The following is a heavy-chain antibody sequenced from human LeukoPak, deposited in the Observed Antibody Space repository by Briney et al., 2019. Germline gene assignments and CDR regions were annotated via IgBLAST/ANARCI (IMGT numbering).Heavy chain of an antibody. V-gene: IGHV4-61*02. Sequence: SSQTLSLTXTVSGGSIGSGSYYWSWIRQPAGKGLQWIGRIYTSGSTNYNPSLKSRVTISVDMSKNQFSLKLSSVTAADTAVYYCARVVAYDFWSGYGDVWGKGTTVTVSS. CDR2: IYTSGST. CDR3: ARVVAYDFWSGYGDV. CDR1: GGSIGSGSYY. D-gene: IGHD3-3*01. J-gene: IGHJ6*04.